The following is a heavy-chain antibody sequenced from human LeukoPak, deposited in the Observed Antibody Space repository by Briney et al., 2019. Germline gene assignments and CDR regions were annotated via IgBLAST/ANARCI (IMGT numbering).Heavy chain of an antibody. CDR1: GGSISSSSYY. CDR2: IYYSGSS. V-gene: IGHV4-39*01. CDR3: ARQYGTGSCYHDY. D-gene: IGHD2-15*01. Sequence: SETLSLTCTVSGGSISSSSYYWGWIRQSPGMGLEWIXSIYYSGSSYYNPSLKSRVTISVDTSKNQFSLKLSSVTAADTAVYYCARQYGTGSCYHDYWGQGSLVTVSS. J-gene: IGHJ4*02.